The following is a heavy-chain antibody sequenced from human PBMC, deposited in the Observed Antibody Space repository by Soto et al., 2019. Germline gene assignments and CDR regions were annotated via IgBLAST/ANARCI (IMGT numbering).Heavy chain of an antibody. Sequence: SETLSLTCTVSGGSISSGDYYWSWIRQPPGKGLEWIGYIYYSGSTYYNPSLKSRVTISVDTSKNQFSLKLSSVTAADTAVYYCARDSTVTTVYYYYGMDVWGQGTTVTVSS. CDR1: GGSISSGDYY. V-gene: IGHV4-30-4*01. J-gene: IGHJ6*02. CDR3: ARDSTVTTVYYYYGMDV. D-gene: IGHD4-17*01. CDR2: IYYSGST.